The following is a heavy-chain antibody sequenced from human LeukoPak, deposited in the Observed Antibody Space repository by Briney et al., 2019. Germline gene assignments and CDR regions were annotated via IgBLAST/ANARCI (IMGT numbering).Heavy chain of an antibody. CDR1: GFTFSSNA. Sequence: PGGSLRLSCAASGFTFSSNAMSWVRQAPGKGLEWVSGISDSGGNTYYADSVKGRFTISRDNSKNTLYLQMNSLRAEDTAVYYCAKAQGTACFDYWGQGTLVIVSS. J-gene: IGHJ4*02. D-gene: IGHD2-21*01. CDR3: AKAQGTACFDY. CDR2: ISDSGGNT. V-gene: IGHV3-23*01.